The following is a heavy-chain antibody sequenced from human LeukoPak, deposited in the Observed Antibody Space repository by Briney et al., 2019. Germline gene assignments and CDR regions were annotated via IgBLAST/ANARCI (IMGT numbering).Heavy chain of an antibody. V-gene: IGHV4-39*01. CDR2: IYYSGST. Sequence: SETLSLTCTVSGGSISSRNYYWGWIRQPPGKGLQWIGSIYYSGSTYYKASLKSRVTISVDTSKNQFSLKLSSVTAADTAVYYCARQIKLLRYFDWTRRPGTFDYWGQGTLVTVSS. CDR1: GGSISSRNYY. D-gene: IGHD3-9*01. J-gene: IGHJ4*02. CDR3: ARQIKLLRYFDWTRRPGTFDY.